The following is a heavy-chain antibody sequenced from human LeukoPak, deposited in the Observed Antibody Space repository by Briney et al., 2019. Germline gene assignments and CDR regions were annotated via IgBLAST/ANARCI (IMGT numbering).Heavy chain of an antibody. CDR2: ISAYNGNT. J-gene: IGHJ5*02. D-gene: IGHD3-3*01. CDR1: GYTFTSYG. CDR3: ARGTEITIFGVVISHQNWFDP. Sequence: ASVKVSCKASGYTFTSYGISWVRQAPGQGLEWMGWISAYNGNTNYAQKLQGRVTMTTDTSTSTAYMELRSLRSDDTAVYYCARGTEITIFGVVISHQNWFDPWGQGTLVTVPS. V-gene: IGHV1-18*01.